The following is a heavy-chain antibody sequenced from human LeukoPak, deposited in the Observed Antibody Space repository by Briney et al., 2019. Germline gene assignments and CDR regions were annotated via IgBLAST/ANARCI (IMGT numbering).Heavy chain of an antibody. Sequence: VASVKVSCKASGYTFTSYYMHWVRQAPGQGLEWMGIINPSGGSTSYAQKFQGRVTMTRDTSTSTVYMELSSLTPDDTAEYYCARALATVNPFDYWGQGTLVTVSS. CDR1: GYTFTSYY. J-gene: IGHJ4*02. CDR3: ARALATVNPFDY. V-gene: IGHV1-46*01. D-gene: IGHD5-12*01. CDR2: INPSGGST.